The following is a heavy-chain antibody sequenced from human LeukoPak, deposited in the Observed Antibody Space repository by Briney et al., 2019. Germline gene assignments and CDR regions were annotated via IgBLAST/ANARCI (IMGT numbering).Heavy chain of an antibody. V-gene: IGHV1-3*01. D-gene: IGHD6-13*01. Sequence: GASVKVSCKASGYTFTSYAMHWVRQAPGQRLEWMGWINAGNGNTKYPQKFRGRVTITRDTSASTAYMELSSLRSEDTAVYYCARGKRAAAAGTGTYYYYGMDVWGKGTTVTVSS. CDR3: ARGKRAAAAGTGTYYYYGMDV. CDR2: INAGNGNT. CDR1: GYTFTSYA. J-gene: IGHJ6*04.